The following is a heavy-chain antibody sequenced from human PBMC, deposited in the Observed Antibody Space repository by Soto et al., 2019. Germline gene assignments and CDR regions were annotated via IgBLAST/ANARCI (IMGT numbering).Heavy chain of an antibody. Sequence: QVQLVQSGAEVKKPGSSVKVSCKASGGTFSSYAISWVRQAPGQGLEWMGGIIPISGTANYAQKFQGRVTITADESTSTAYMELSSLRSEDTAVYYCARSQGSSTSLEIYYYYYYGMDGWGQGTRVNASS. D-gene: IGHD2-2*01. CDR1: GGTFSSYA. J-gene: IGHJ6*02. V-gene: IGHV1-69*01. CDR3: ARSQGSSTSLEIYYYYYYGMDG. CDR2: IIPISGTA.